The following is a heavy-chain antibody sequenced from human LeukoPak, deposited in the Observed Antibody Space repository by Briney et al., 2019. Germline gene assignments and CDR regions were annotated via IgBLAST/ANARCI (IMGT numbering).Heavy chain of an antibody. J-gene: IGHJ2*01. CDR2: ISSGGNYI. CDR3: ARAGILVAGTDWYFDL. CDR1: GFTFSTYS. V-gene: IGHV3-21*01. D-gene: IGHD6-19*01. Sequence: GSLRLSCAASGFTFSTYSMNWVRQAPGKGVAWVSSISSGGNYIYYADSVKGRFTISRDNAKNSLYLQMNSLRAEETAVYYCARAGILVAGTDWYFDLWGRGTLVTVSS.